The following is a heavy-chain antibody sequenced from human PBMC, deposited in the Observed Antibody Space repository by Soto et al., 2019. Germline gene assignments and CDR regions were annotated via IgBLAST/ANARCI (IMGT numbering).Heavy chain of an antibody. V-gene: IGHV1-69*13. D-gene: IGHD2-15*01. Sequence: SVKVSCKASGGTFSSYAIGWVRQAPGQGLEWMGGIIPIFGTANYAQKFQGRVTITADESTSTAYMELSSLRSEDTAVYYCARRLRPTDDAFDIWGQGTMVTVSS. CDR1: GGTFSSYA. CDR3: ARRLRPTDDAFDI. CDR2: IIPIFGTA. J-gene: IGHJ3*02.